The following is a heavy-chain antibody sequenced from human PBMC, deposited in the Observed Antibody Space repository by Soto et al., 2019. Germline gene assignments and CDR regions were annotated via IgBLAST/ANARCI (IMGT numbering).Heavy chain of an antibody. J-gene: IGHJ6*02. CDR1: GYTFTSYY. CDR2: INPSGGST. D-gene: IGHD3-3*01. CDR3: ARDMVTRYYDFWSGYSVYYYYGMDV. Sequence: ASVKVSCKASGYTFTSYYMHWVRQAPGQGLEWMGIINPSGGSTSYAQKFQGRVTMTRDTSTSTVYMELSSLRSEDTAVYYCARDMVTRYYDFWSGYSVYYYYGMDVWGQGTTVTVSS. V-gene: IGHV1-46*01.